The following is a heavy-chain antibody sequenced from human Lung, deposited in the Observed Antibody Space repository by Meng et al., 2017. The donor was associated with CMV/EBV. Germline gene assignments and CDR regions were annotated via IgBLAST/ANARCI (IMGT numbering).Heavy chain of an antibody. CDR3: ARALDTAMVTFDY. V-gene: IGHV4-30-4*08. J-gene: IGHJ4*02. D-gene: IGHD5-18*01. CDR1: GGSLSNGDYN. Sequence: VRRRESGPGLYKPSRTRSLTCTCSGGSLSNGDYNWTWIRQPQGKGLEWIGYIYYSGSTYYNPSLNSRVTISVDTSKNQFSLKLSSVTAADTAVYYCARALDTAMVTFDYWGQGTLVTVSS. CDR2: IYYSGST.